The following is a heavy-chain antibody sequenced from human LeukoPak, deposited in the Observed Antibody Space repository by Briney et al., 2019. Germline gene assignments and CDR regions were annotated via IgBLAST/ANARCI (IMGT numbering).Heavy chain of an antibody. D-gene: IGHD4-17*01. CDR1: GGTFSSYA. CDR3: AKGIYGDSLGY. Sequence: SVKVSCKASGGTFSSYAISWVRQAPGQGLEWMGEIIPIFGTANYAQKFQGRVTITTDESTSTAYMELSSLRSEDTAVYYCAKGIYGDSLGYWGQGTLVTVSS. V-gene: IGHV1-69*05. J-gene: IGHJ4*02. CDR2: IIPIFGTA.